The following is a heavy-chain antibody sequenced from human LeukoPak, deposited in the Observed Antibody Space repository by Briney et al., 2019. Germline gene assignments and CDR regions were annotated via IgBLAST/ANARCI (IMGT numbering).Heavy chain of an antibody. CDR1: GFNFYDYA. CDR3: QSSGYYYGAFDI. J-gene: IGHJ3*02. V-gene: IGHV3-9*01. CDR2: ISWNSGSI. Sequence: GGSLRLSCAASGFNFYDYAMHWVRQAPGKGLEWVSGISWNSGSIGYADSVEGRFTISRDNAKNSLYLQMNSLRAEDTALYYCQSSGYYYGAFDIWGQGTMVTVSS. D-gene: IGHD3-22*01.